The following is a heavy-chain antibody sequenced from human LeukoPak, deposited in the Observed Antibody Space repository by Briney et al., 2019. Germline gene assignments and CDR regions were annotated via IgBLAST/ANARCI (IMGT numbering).Heavy chain of an antibody. D-gene: IGHD5-12*01. Sequence: PGGSLRLSCAASGFTFSSYSLTWIRKAPGKGLEWVSLISSDSTFMYSADSVKGRFTISRDNAKNSLYLQMNSLRAADTAVYYCARYNGYDYGYNMDVWGQGTTVTVSS. CDR2: ISSDSTFM. CDR1: GFTFSSYS. J-gene: IGHJ6*02. V-gene: IGHV3-21*06. CDR3: ARYNGYDYGYNMDV.